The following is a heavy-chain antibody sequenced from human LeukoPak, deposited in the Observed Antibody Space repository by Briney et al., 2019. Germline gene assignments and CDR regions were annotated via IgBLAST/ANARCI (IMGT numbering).Heavy chain of an antibody. CDR1: GYTFTGYY. Sequence: GASVKVSCKASGYTFTGYYMHWVRQAPGQGLEWMGWINPNSGGTNYAQKFQGRVTMTRDTSISTAYMELSSLRSEDTAVYYCAREGVQTTGRDVYYYYYMDVWGKGTTVTVSS. V-gene: IGHV1-2*02. CDR3: AREGVQTTGRDVYYYYYMDV. J-gene: IGHJ6*03. D-gene: IGHD1-14*01. CDR2: INPNSGGT.